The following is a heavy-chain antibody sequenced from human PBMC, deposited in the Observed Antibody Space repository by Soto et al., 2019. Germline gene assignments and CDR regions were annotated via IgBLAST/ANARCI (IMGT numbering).Heavy chain of an antibody. J-gene: IGHJ6*02. Sequence: PSETLSLTCTVSGGSISSGGYYWSWIRQHPGKGLEWIGYIYYSGSTYYNPSLKSRVTISVDTSKNQFSLKLSSVTAADTAVYYCARDMVAYSSGYYYVIDFWGQGTTVTGSS. D-gene: IGHD3-22*01. CDR2: IYYSGST. CDR1: GGSISSGGYY. V-gene: IGHV4-31*03. CDR3: ARDMVAYSSGYYYVIDF.